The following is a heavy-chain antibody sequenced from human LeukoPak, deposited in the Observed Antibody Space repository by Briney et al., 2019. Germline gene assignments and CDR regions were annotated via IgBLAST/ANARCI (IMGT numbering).Heavy chain of an antibody. V-gene: IGHV3-73*01. Sequence: PGGSLRLSCAASGFTFSGSAMHWVRQASGKGLEWVGRIRSKANSYATAYAASVKGRFTISRDDSKNTAYLQMNSLKTEDTAVYYCGSGDSSGYYGIDYWGQGTLVTVSS. D-gene: IGHD3-22*01. CDR2: IRSKANSYAT. CDR1: GFTFSGSA. CDR3: GSGDSSGYYGIDY. J-gene: IGHJ4*02.